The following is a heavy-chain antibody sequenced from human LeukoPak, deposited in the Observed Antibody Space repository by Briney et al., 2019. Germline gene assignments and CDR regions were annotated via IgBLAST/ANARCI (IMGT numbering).Heavy chain of an antibody. D-gene: IGHD3-10*01. V-gene: IGHV4-4*02. CDR3: ARVIVMVRGVIQSHYFDY. Sequence: SETLSLTCAVSGGPHSRLNGWSPARHPPGTGLDWIGQIYYSGRTNYIPSLTSHVTISVDKSKNHFSLKLSSVTAADTAMYYCARVIVMVRGVIQSHYFDYWGQGTLVTVSS. CDR2: IYYSGRT. CDR1: GGPHSRLNG. J-gene: IGHJ4*02.